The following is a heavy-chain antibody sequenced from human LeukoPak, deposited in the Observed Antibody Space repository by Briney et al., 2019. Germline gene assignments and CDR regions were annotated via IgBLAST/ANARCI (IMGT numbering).Heavy chain of an antibody. CDR2: IYTGGGT. V-gene: IGHV3-66*01. D-gene: IGHD2-2*01. J-gene: IGHJ4*02. CDR3: ARGASARQDY. Sequence: GGSLRLSCAASGFTVSNNYMTWVRQAPGKGLEWVSVIYTGGGTYYADSVRGRFTISRDNSKNTLYLQMNSLRAEDTAVYYCARGASARQDYWGQGTLVTVSS. CDR1: GFTVSNNY.